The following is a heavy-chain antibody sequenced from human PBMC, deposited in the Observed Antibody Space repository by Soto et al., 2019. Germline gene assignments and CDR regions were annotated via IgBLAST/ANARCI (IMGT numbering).Heavy chain of an antibody. CDR1: GGSISSGGYY. Sequence: SETLSLTCTVSGGSISSGGYYWSWIRQHPEKGLELIGYISYNGRTYSNPSLRSRVTISADTSKNQFSLKPSSVTAADTAVYYCARDVLYGGNEYYFDYWGQGTLVTVSS. J-gene: IGHJ4*02. CDR2: ISYNGRT. D-gene: IGHD4-17*01. CDR3: ARDVLYGGNEYYFDY. V-gene: IGHV4-31*03.